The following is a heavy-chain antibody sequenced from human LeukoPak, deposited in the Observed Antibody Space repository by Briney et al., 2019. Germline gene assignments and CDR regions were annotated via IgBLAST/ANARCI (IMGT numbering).Heavy chain of an antibody. Sequence: ASVKVSCKASGYTFTGYYMHWVRQAPGQGLEWMGWINPNSGGTNYAQKFQGRVTMTRDTSISTAYMELSRLRSDGTAVYYCARDRSSGWYEEMRFDYWGQGTLVTVSS. J-gene: IGHJ4*02. CDR1: GYTFTGYY. CDR2: INPNSGGT. CDR3: ARDRSSGWYEEMRFDY. V-gene: IGHV1-2*02. D-gene: IGHD6-19*01.